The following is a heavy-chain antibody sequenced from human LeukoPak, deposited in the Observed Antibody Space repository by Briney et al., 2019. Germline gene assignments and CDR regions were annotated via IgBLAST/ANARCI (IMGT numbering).Heavy chain of an antibody. CDR3: ARVDNWGLDF. J-gene: IGHJ4*02. CDR2: INPNSGAT. Sequence: ASVKVSCKASGYTFTGYYMHWVRQAPGQGPEWMGWINPNSGATNYAQEFQGRVTMTRDMSIITTYMELSRLRSDDTAVYYCARVDNWGLDFWGQGTQVTVSS. CDR1: GYTFTGYY. V-gene: IGHV1-2*02. D-gene: IGHD3-16*01.